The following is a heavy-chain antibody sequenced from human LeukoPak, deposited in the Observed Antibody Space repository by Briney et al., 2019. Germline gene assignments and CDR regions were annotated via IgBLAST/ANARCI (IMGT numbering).Heavy chain of an antibody. CDR1: GGTFSSYA. CDR2: IIPIFGTA. D-gene: IGHD3-9*01. V-gene: IGHV1-69*13. J-gene: IGHJ6*03. Sequence: SVKVSCKASGGTFSSYAISWVRQAPGQGLEWMGGIIPIFGTANYAQKFQGRVTITADESTSTAYMELSSLRSEDTAVYYCARGVRYFDWVSAAQGSNYYYMDVWGKGTTVTVSS. CDR3: ARGVRYFDWVSAAQGSNYYYMDV.